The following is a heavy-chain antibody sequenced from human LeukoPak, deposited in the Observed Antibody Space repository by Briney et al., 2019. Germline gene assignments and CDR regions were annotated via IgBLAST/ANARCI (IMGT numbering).Heavy chain of an antibody. CDR3: AKGWFGETLHGPHDH. Sequence: PGGSLRLSCAASEFTVSNYAMSWVRQAPGKGLEWVSGISASGSLTYYADSVKGRFTISRDNSKSILFLQMNSLTVEDTAIYYWAKGWFGETLHGPHDHWGQGTLVTISS. D-gene: IGHD3-10*01. J-gene: IGHJ4*02. V-gene: IGHV3-23*01. CDR2: ISASGSLT. CDR1: EFTVSNYA.